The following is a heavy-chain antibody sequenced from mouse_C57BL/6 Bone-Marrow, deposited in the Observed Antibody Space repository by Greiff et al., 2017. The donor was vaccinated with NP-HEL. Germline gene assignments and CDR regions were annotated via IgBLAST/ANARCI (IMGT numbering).Heavy chain of an antibody. V-gene: IGHV3-6*01. J-gene: IGHJ3*01. CDR3: ASLRAY. CDR2: ISYDGSN. CDR1: GYSITSGYY. Sequence: EVQLQQSGPGLVKPSQSLSLTCSVTGYSITSGYYWNWIRQFPGNKLEWMGYISYDGSNNYNPSLKNRISITRDTSKNQFFLKLNSVTTEDTATYYCASLRAYWGQGTLVTVSA.